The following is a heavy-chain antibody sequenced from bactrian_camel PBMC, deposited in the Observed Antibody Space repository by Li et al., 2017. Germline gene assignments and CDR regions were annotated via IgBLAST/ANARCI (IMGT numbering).Heavy chain of an antibody. CDR2: ILPSGNT. CDR3: NTLPDGIATILDCTAED. CDR1: RDIYSRCT. Sequence: HVQLVESGGGSVQPGGSLRLSCAAPRDIYSRCTMAWYRQAPGKESTLVSSILPSGNTYYAASVKGRFTISRDNAKNTVNLQMNALKPEDTSMYYCNTLPDGIATILDCTAEDWGQGTQVTVS. J-gene: IGHJ4*01. V-gene: IGHV3S53*01. D-gene: IGHD4*01.